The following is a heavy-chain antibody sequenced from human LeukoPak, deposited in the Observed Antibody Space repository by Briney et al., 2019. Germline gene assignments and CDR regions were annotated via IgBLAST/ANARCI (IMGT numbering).Heavy chain of an antibody. D-gene: IGHD1-26*01. Sequence: LGRSLRLSCAASGFTFGSYGMHWVRQAPGKGLEWVANIKQDGGEKYYVDSVKGRFTISRDNAKNSLYLQMNSLRAEDTAVYYCAREGATHLQYYFDYWGQGTLVTVSP. CDR1: GFTFGSYG. CDR2: IKQDGGEK. J-gene: IGHJ4*02. V-gene: IGHV3-7*01. CDR3: AREGATHLQYYFDY.